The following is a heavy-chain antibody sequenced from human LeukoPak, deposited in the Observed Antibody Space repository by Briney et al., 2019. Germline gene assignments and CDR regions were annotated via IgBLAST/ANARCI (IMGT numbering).Heavy chain of an antibody. CDR3: ASGFGDYYVGDAFDI. Sequence: SETLSLTCTVSGGSISSSSFSWGWIRQPPGKGLEWIGEINHSGSTNYNPSLKSRVTISVDTSKNQFSLKLSSVTAADTAVYYCASGFGDYYVGDAFDIWGQGTMVTVSS. CDR1: GGSISSSSFS. D-gene: IGHD4-17*01. V-gene: IGHV4-39*07. CDR2: INHSGST. J-gene: IGHJ3*02.